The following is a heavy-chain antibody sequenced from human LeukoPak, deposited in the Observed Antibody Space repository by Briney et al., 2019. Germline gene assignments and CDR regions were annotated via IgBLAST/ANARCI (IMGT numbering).Heavy chain of an antibody. D-gene: IGHD6-13*01. CDR2: ISSNGATT. CDR3: AKDSQPIATALFDY. J-gene: IGHJ4*02. V-gene: IGHV3-64*04. CDR1: GFTFNRFY. Sequence: GGSLRLSCSASGFTFNRFYLHWVRQAPGKGLEFVSHISSNGATTYYADSVKGRFTISRDNSKNTLYLQMNSLRAEDTAVYYCAKDSQPIATALFDYWGQGTLVTVSS.